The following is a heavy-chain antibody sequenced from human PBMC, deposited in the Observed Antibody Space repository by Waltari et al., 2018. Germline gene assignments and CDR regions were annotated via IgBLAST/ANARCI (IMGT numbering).Heavy chain of an antibody. CDR1: GYTLTELS. CDR2: FDPEDGET. V-gene: IGHV1-24*01. J-gene: IGHJ5*02. D-gene: IGHD3-10*01. Sequence: KKPGASVKVSCKVSGYTLTELSMHWVRQAPGKGLEWMGGFDPEDGETIYAQKFQGRVTMTEDTSTDTAYMELSSLRSEDTAVYYCATSILWFGLPDRFDPWGQGTLVTVSS. CDR3: ATSILWFGLPDRFDP.